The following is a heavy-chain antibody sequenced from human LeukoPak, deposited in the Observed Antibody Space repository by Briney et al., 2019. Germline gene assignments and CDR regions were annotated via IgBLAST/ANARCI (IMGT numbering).Heavy chain of an antibody. CDR1: GFSLSNYW. CDR3: ARDSGPLDH. V-gene: IGHV3-7*01. J-gene: IGHJ4*02. Sequence: GGSLRLSCAASGFSLSNYWMNWVRQAPGKGLEWVANINKDGSEKYYVDSVKGRFTISRDNAKNSLHLQMNSLRAEDTAVYYCARDSGPLDHWGQGTLVTVSS. CDR2: INKDGSEK. D-gene: IGHD2-15*01.